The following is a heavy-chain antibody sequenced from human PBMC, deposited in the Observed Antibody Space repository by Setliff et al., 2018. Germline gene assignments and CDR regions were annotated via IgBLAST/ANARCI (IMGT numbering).Heavy chain of an antibody. D-gene: IGHD3-3*01. V-gene: IGHV4-34*01. CDR2: INHSGST. CDR1: GGSFSGYY. CDR3: ARGFTIVGVVMCYFDY. Sequence: SETLSLTCAVYGGSFSGYYWSWIRQPPGKGLEWIGEINHSGSTNYNPSLKSRVTISVDTSKNQFSLKLSSVTAADTAVYYCARGFTIVGVVMCYFDYWGQGTLVTVS. J-gene: IGHJ4*02.